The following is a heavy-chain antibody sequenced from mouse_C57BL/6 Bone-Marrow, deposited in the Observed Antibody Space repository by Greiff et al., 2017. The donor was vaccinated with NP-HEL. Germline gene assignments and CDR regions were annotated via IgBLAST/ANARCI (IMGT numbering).Heavy chain of an antibody. CDR1: GYTFTSYG. CDR2: IYPRSGNT. V-gene: IGHV1-81*01. J-gene: IGHJ4*01. CDR3: ARPPSKGYAMDY. Sequence: QVQLQQSGAELARPGASVKLSCKASGYTFTSYGISWVKQRTGQGLEWIGEIYPRSGNTYYNEKFKGKATLTADKSSSTAYMELRSLTSEDSAVFFCARPPSKGYAMDYWGQGTSVTVSS.